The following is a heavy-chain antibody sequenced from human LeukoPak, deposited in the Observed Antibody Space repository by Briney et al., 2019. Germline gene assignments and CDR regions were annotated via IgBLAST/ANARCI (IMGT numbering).Heavy chain of an antibody. CDR1: GFSFSSYG. D-gene: IGHD6-19*01. Sequence: GGSLRLSCAASGFSFSSYGMHRVRQAPGKGLEWVAVIWYDGSKKYYADSVKGRFIISRDNSRNTLYLQMNSLRVEDTTVYYCARDSFPLAGSYCHHCGLDVWGQGTTVSVSS. J-gene: IGHJ6*02. V-gene: IGHV3-33*01. CDR3: ARDSFPLAGSYCHHCGLDV. CDR2: IWYDGSKK.